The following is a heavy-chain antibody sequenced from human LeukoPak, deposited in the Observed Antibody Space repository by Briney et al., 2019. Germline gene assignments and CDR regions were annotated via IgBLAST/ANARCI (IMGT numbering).Heavy chain of an antibody. V-gene: IGHV4-59*01. J-gene: IGHJ4*02. Sequence: PSETLSLTCTVSGGSIRRYYWSWIRQPPGKGLEWIGYIYYSGSTNYNPSLKSRVTLSVDTSKNQFSLKLSSVTAADTAVYYCARVVRGATGSDYWGQGTLVTVSS. D-gene: IGHD1-26*01. CDR3: ARVVRGATGSDY. CDR2: IYYSGST. CDR1: GGSIRRYY.